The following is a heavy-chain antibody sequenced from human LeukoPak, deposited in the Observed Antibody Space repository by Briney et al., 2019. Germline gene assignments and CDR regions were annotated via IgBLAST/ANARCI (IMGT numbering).Heavy chain of an antibody. CDR3: AFDGGNSGRAYYYYYGMDV. J-gene: IGHJ6*02. Sequence: PSETLSLTCTVSGGSISSYYWSWIRQPPGKGLEWIGYIYYSGSTNYNPSLKSRVTISVDTSKNQFSLKLSSVTAADTAVYYCAFDGGNSGRAYYYYYGMDVWGQGTTVTVSS. D-gene: IGHD4-23*01. CDR1: GGSISSYY. CDR2: IYYSGST. V-gene: IGHV4-59*12.